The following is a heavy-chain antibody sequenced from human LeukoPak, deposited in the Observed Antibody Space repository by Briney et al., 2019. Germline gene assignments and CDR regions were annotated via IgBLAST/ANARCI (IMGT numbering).Heavy chain of an antibody. V-gene: IGHV4-39*01. D-gene: IGHD1-26*01. J-gene: IGHJ4*02. CDR1: DGSISSSAYV. Sequence: SDTLSLTCSVSDGSISSSAYVWGWIRQPPGKGLEWIGSVYYDGTTYYNPSLKSRLTISADTSKNQFSLKLNSVTAADTSIYYCARHVQWELLASFDYWGQGTLVTASS. CDR3: ARHVQWELLASFDY. CDR2: VYYDGTT.